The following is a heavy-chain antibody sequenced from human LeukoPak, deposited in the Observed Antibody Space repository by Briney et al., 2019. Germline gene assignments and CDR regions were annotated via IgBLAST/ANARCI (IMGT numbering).Heavy chain of an antibody. V-gene: IGHV3-33*01. CDR1: GFIFSNYA. CDR3: ARAHTTYYYDSSGYYFDY. Sequence: GGSLRLPCAASGFIFSNYAMYWVRQAPGKGLEWVALIWYDGSNKSYGDSVKGRFTISRDNSKNTLYLQMTSLRAEDTAVYYCARAHTTYYYDSSGYYFDYWGQGTLVTVSS. D-gene: IGHD3-22*01. J-gene: IGHJ4*02. CDR2: IWYDGSNK.